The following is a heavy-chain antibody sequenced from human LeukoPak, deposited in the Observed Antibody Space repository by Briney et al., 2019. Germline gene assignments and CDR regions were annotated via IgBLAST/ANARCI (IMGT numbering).Heavy chain of an antibody. J-gene: IGHJ4*02. D-gene: IGHD6-19*01. CDR2: ISAYNGNT. CDR3: ARTGGGRSSGWYWYFDY. V-gene: IGHV1-18*01. Sequence: ASVKVSCKASGYTFTSYGISWVRQAPGQGLEWMGWISAYNGNTNYAQKLQGRVTMTTDTSTSTAYMELRSLRSDDTAVYYCARTGGGRSSGWYWYFDYWGQGTLVTVSS. CDR1: GYTFTSYG.